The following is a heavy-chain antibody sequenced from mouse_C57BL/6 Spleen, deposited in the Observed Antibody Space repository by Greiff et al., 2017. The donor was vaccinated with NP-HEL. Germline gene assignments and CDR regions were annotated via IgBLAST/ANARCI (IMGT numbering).Heavy chain of an antibody. V-gene: IGHV1-64*01. CDR1: GYTFTSYW. CDR3: ARYDYHVDYAMDY. CDR2: IHPNSGST. Sequence: VQLKQSGAELVKPGASVKLSCKASGYTFTSYWMHWVKQRPGQGLEWIGMIHPNSGSTNYNEKFKSKATLTVDKSSSTAYMDLSSLTSEDSAVYYCARYDYHVDYAMDYWSQGTSVTVSS. D-gene: IGHD2-4*01. J-gene: IGHJ4*01.